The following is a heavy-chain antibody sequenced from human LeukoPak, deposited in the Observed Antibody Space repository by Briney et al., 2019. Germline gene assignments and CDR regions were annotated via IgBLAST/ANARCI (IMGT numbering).Heavy chain of an antibody. V-gene: IGHV3-30*18. CDR3: AKGWGTDPDAFDI. CDR1: GFTFSSYG. J-gene: IGHJ3*02. D-gene: IGHD1-7*01. Sequence: SGGSLRLSCAASGFTFSSYGMHWVRQAPGKGLEWVAVISYDGSNKYYADSVKGRFTISRDNSKNTLYLQMNSLRAEDTAVYYCAKGWGTDPDAFDIWGQGTMVTASS. CDR2: ISYDGSNK.